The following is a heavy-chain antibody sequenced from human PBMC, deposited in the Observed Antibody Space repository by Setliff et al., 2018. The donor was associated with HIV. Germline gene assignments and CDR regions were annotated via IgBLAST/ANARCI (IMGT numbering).Heavy chain of an antibody. CDR3: ARLLLVPITFDY. CDR1: GYSISSGYY. D-gene: IGHD2-15*01. V-gene: IGHV4-38-2*01. CDR2: IYYSGST. Sequence: SETLSLTCAVSGYSISSGYYWGWIRQPPGEGLEWIGIIYYSGSTYYNPFLKSRVTMSIDTPTNQFSLRLNTVTAADTAVYYCARLLLVPITFDYWGQGTLVTVSS. J-gene: IGHJ4*02.